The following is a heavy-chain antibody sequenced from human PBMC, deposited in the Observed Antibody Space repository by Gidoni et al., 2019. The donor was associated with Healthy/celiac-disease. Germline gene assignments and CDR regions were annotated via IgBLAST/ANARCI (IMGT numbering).Heavy chain of an antibody. J-gene: IGHJ5*02. Sequence: QVQLQQCGAGLLKPSETLSLTCAVYGGSFSGYYWSWIRQPPGKGLEWIGEINHSGSTNYNPSLKSRVTISVDTSKNQFSLKLSSVTAADTAVYYCARGPYYYDSSGTRWFDPWGQGTLVTVSS. V-gene: IGHV4-34*01. CDR3: ARGPYYYDSSGTRWFDP. CDR2: INHSGST. CDR1: GGSFSGYY. D-gene: IGHD3-22*01.